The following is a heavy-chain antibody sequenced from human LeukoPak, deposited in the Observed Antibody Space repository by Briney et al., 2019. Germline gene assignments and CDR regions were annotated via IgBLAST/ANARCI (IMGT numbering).Heavy chain of an antibody. D-gene: IGHD4/OR15-4a*01. Sequence: GGSLRLSCAASGFTFSSYNMNWVRQAPGKGLEWVSSITSSSTYIYYADSVKGRFTISRDNSKNQLYLQMNSRRADDTAVYYCARRAGAYSHPYDYWGQGTLVTVSS. CDR1: GFTFSSYN. CDR2: ITSSSTYI. V-gene: IGHV3-21*04. CDR3: ARRAGAYSHPYDY. J-gene: IGHJ4*02.